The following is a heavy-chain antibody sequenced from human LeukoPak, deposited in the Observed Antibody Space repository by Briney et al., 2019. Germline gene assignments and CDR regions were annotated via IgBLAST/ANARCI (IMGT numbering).Heavy chain of an antibody. J-gene: IGHJ3*02. CDR1: GGSFSSGSSY. D-gene: IGHD1-20*01. CDR3: ARVGSITGTAGAFDI. CDR2: IFSTGST. V-gene: IGHV4-61*09. Sequence: SETLSLTCTVSGGSFSSGSSYWFWIRQPAGKGLEWIGHIFSTGSTNYNPSLKSRVTVSIDTSKNQFSLKLSSVTAADTAVYYCARVGSITGTAGAFDIWGQGTMVTVSS.